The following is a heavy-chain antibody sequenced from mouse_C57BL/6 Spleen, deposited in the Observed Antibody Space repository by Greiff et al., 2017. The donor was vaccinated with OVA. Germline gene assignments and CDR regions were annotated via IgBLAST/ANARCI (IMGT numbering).Heavy chain of an antibody. V-gene: IGHV1-82*01. CDR2: IYPGDGDT. J-gene: IGHJ2*01. Sequence: VQLQQSGPELVKPGASVKISCKASGYAFSSSWMNWVKQRPGKGLEWIGRIYPGDGDTNYNGKFKGKATLTADKSSSTAYMQLSSLTSEDSAVYFCASYYGSSSPYYFDYWGQGTTLTVSS. CDR1: GYAFSSSW. CDR3: ASYYGSSSPYYFDY. D-gene: IGHD1-1*01.